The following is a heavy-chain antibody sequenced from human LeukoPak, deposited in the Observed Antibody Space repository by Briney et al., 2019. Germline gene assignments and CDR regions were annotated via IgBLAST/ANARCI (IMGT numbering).Heavy chain of an antibody. CDR3: ATESYGAT. Sequence: GGSLGLSCAASDFTVSSNSMSWVRQAPGKGLEWVSVTYSSGSTHYADSVKGRFTISRDSSKNTLYLQMNSLRAEDTAVYYCATESYGATWGQGTLVTVSS. CDR1: DFTVSSNS. V-gene: IGHV3-53*01. J-gene: IGHJ4*02. CDR2: TYSSGST. D-gene: IGHD1-26*01.